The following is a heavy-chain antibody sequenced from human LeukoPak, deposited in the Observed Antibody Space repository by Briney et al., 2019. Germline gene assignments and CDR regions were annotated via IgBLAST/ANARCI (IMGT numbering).Heavy chain of an antibody. V-gene: IGHV1-18*01. D-gene: IGHD2/OR15-2a*01. CDR2: ISAYNGNK. CDR3: PRVRVIARTRSNWFHP. CDR1: GYTFTSYG. J-gene: IGHJ5*02. Sequence: ASVKVSCKASGYTFTSYGTSWVRQAPGQGLEGMGWISAYNGNKHYAQTPQGRVHITTDIYTNTAHMALRPLRSGDTPVYYFPRVRVIARTRSNWFHPWGQGTLVTVSS.